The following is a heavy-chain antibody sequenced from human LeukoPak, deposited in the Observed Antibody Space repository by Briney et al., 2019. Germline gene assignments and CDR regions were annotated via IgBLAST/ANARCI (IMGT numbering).Heavy chain of an antibody. J-gene: IGHJ4*02. V-gene: IGHV3-74*01. D-gene: IGHD1-1*01. CDR1: GFPFSSYA. Sequence: QSGGSLRLSCAASGFPFSSYAMYWVRQAPGKGLVWVARIHGDGDNISYADSVRGRVTISRDNAKNSLYLQMNTLRAEDTAVYFCARHNYYHFDYWGQGTLVTASS. CDR2: IHGDGDNI. CDR3: ARHNYYHFDY.